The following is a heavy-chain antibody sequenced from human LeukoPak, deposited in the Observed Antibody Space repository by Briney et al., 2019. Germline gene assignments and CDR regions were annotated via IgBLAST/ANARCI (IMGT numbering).Heavy chain of an antibody. V-gene: IGHV4-34*01. CDR1: GGSSSSNY. CDR3: ARGGYDFWSGYSTHFDY. CDR2: INHSGST. J-gene: IGHJ4*02. Sequence: KTSETLSLTCTVSGGSSSSNYWSWIRQPPGKGLEWIGEINHSGSTNYNPSLKSRVTISVDTSKNQFSLKLSSVTAADTAVYYCARGGYDFWSGYSTHFDYWGQGTLVTVSS. D-gene: IGHD3-3*01.